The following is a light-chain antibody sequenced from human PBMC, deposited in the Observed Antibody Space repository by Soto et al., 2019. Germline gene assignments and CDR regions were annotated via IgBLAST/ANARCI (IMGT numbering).Light chain of an antibody. CDR2: GAS. Sequence: EIVMTQSPATLSVSPGERATLSCRASQSVSSNLAWYQQKPGQAPRLLIYGASTRATGIPARFSGSGSGTEFTLTISSLQSEDFAVYYCQQYNNWPWTVGQGTEVEIK. V-gene: IGKV3-15*01. J-gene: IGKJ1*01. CDR1: QSVSSN. CDR3: QQYNNWPWT.